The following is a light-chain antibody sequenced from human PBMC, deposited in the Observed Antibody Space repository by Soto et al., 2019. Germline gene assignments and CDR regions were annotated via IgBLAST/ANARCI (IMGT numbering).Light chain of an antibody. V-gene: IGKV3-20*01. CDR3: QQYGSSLFT. J-gene: IGKJ3*01. Sequence: DIVLTQSPGTLSLSPGERATLSCRASQSVSSKYLAWYQHKPGPAPRVLIYGASIMATGIPEKFSGGGSGTVFTLTITRLAPEDFAVYYCQQYGSSLFTCGPGTKVDIK. CDR1: QSVSSKY. CDR2: GAS.